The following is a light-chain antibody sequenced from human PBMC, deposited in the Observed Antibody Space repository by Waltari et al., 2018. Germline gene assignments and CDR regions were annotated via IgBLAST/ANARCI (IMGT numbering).Light chain of an antibody. V-gene: IGKV1-33*01. CDR1: QDLDHF. CDR3: QQYDYRPPT. Sequence: DIQMTQSPSYLSASVGDRVTLLCRAMQDLDHFGNWYQHKPGEAPKRLINDATRLETVVHSRFSGHSSGSEFSLTINGLQPDDVATYYCQQYDYRPPTFGGGTKVQI. J-gene: IGKJ4*01. CDR2: DAT.